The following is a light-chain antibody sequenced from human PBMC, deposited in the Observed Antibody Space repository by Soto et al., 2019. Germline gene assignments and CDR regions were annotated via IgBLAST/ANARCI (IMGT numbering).Light chain of an antibody. CDR1: QSISSW. CDR3: QTMYT. CDR2: DAS. Sequence: DIQMTQSPSTLSASVGDRVTITCRASQSISSWLAWYQQKPGKAPKLLIYDASSLESGVPSRFSGSGSGTEFTLTFSSLQPDDFATYYCQTMYTFGQGSKLEIK. J-gene: IGKJ2*01. V-gene: IGKV1-5*01.